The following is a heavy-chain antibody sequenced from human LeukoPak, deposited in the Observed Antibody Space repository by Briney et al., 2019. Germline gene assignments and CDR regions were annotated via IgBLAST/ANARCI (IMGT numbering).Heavy chain of an antibody. CDR1: GFTFSSYS. J-gene: IGHJ4*02. CDR2: ISSSSSYI. Sequence: GGSLRLSCAASGFTFSSYSMNWVRQAPGKGLEWVSSISSSSSYIYYADSVKGRFTISRDNAKNSLYLQMNSLRAEDTAVYYCARAAWDSSGYYHESYYFDYWGQGTLVTVSS. V-gene: IGHV3-21*01. D-gene: IGHD3-22*01. CDR3: ARAAWDSSGYYHESYYFDY.